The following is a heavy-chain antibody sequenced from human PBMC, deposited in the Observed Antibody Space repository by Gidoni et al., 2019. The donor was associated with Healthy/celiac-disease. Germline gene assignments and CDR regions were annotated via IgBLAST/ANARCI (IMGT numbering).Heavy chain of an antibody. V-gene: IGHV4-34*01. CDR1: GGSFSGYY. CDR3: ARVRYQLLNYYYYYMDV. D-gene: IGHD2-2*01. Sequence: QVQLQQWGAGLLKPSETLSLTCAVYGGSFSGYYWSWIRQPPGKGLEWIGEINHSGSTNYNPSLKSRVTISVDTSKNQFSLKLSSVTAADTAVYYCARVRYQLLNYYYYYMDVWGKGTTVTVSS. J-gene: IGHJ6*03. CDR2: INHSGST.